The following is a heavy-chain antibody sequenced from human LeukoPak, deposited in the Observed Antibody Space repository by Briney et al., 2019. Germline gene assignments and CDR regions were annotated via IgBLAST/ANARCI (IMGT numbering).Heavy chain of an antibody. V-gene: IGHV1-18*01. CDR3: ARVMTTVVTAHAFDI. J-gene: IGHJ3*02. CDR1: GYTFTRDA. D-gene: IGHD4-23*01. CDR2: ISTYNGNT. Sequence: ASVKVSCKTSGYTFTRDAISWMRQAPGQGLEWMGWISTYNGNTNHAPNLQGRVTMTTDTSTTTAYMELRSLRSDDTAVYYCARVMTTVVTAHAFDIWGQGTMVTVSS.